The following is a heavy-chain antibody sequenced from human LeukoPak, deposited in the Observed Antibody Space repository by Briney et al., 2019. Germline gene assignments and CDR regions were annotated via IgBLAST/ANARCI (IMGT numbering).Heavy chain of an antibody. CDR3: ARQTGSGLFTLP. D-gene: IGHD3/OR15-3a*01. V-gene: IGHV4-39*01. J-gene: IGHJ4*02. CDR2: IYYTGNT. CDR1: GISISSSNSY. Sequence: SETLSLTCTVSGISISSSNSYWGWIRQPPGKGLEWIGSIYYTGNTYYNASLKSRVTISIDTSKNQISLRLTSVTAADTAMYYCARQTGSGLFTLPGGQGALVTVSS.